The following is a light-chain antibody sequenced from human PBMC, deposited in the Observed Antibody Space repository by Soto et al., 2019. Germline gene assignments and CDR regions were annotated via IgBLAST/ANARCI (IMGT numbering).Light chain of an antibody. CDR2: DVS. J-gene: IGLJ1*01. Sequence: QSALTQPASVSGSPGQSITISCTGTSSDVGGYNYVSWYQQHPGKAPKLMIYDVSTRPSGVSNRFSGSKSGNTASLTISVLQAEDEADYYCSSYTSSSTNVFGTGTKLTVL. V-gene: IGLV2-14*01. CDR1: SSDVGGYNY. CDR3: SSYTSSSTNV.